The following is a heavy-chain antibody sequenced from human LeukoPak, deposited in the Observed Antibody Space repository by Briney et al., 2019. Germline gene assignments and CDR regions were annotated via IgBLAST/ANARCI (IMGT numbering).Heavy chain of an antibody. CDR3: ANARGPYGCGRSGYGGGAFDL. Sequence: AGSLRLSCTASGFSFPMYALSWVRKAPETGLELVSSRSGGDTATYYTHSVSGRSTISREDSKTPVYLQMDSRRVVDTAEYYCANARGPYGCGRSGYGGGAFDLWGQGTMVTVSS. D-gene: IGHD3-3*01. CDR2: RSGGDTAT. CDR1: GFSFPMYA. V-gene: IGHV3-23*01. J-gene: IGHJ3*01.